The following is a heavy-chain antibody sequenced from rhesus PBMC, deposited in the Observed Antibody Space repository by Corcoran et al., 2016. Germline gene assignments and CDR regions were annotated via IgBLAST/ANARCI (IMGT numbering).Heavy chain of an antibody. CDR1: GGSIHRGYYD. D-gene: IGHD1-44*01. Sequence: QVQLQESGPGLVKPSETLALTCAVSGGSIHRGYYDWNWIRQSPGKGLEWIGAIPHIGSTSYNPSLKSRVTISRDTSKNQFSLKLTSMTAADTAVYYCARDQSYGGTDYWGQGVLVTVSS. V-gene: IGHV4-122*02. CDR3: ARDQSYGGTDY. CDR2: IPHIGST. J-gene: IGHJ4*01.